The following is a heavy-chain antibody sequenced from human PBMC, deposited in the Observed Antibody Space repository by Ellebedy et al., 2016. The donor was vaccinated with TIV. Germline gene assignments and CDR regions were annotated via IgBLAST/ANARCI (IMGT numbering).Heavy chain of an antibody. V-gene: IGHV1-69*04. CDR1: EGTFSNNA. J-gene: IGHJ5*02. CDR2: IIPILDFT. Sequence: ASVKVSCKASEGTFSNNAINWVRQAPGQGLEWMGRIIPILDFTQYAEKFRGRVTITADSSTDTAYMEMSSLTSGDTAIYYCARDRCSSTSCFSIWFDPWGQGTLVTVSS. CDR3: ARDRCSSTSCFSIWFDP. D-gene: IGHD2-2*01.